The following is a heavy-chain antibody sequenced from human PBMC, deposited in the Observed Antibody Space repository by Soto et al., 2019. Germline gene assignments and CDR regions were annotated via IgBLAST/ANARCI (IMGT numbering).Heavy chain of an antibody. CDR3: AEAFYYGMDV. V-gene: IGHV3-30*04. J-gene: IGHJ6*02. CDR2: ISSDGGVK. Sequence: GGSLRLSCAASGFTFSSYSMHWVRQAPGKGLEWVAVISSDGGVKYNADSVEGRFTISRDNSKNTLYLQMNSLRPEDTAVYFCAEAFYYGMDVWGQGTTVTVSS. CDR1: GFTFSSYS.